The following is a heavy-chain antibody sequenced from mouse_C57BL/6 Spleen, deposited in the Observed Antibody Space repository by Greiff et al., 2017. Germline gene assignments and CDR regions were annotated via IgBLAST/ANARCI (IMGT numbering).Heavy chain of an antibody. CDR1: GFTFSSYA. V-gene: IGHV5-4*01. CDR3: ARERTSFDY. CDR2: ISDGGSYT. Sequence: EVQGVESGEGLVKPGGSLKLSCAASGFTFSSYAMSWVRQTPEKRLEWVATISDGGSYTYYPDNVKGRFTISRDNAKNNLYLQMSHLKSEDTAMYYCARERTSFDYWGQGTTLTVSS. J-gene: IGHJ2*01.